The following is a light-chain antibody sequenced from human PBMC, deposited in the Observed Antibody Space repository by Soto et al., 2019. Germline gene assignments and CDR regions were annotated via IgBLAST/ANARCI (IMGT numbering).Light chain of an antibody. Sequence: EIVLTHSPATLSLSPGERAALSFRASQSVSDYLAWYQQKPGQAPRLLIYAASNRATGIPARFSGSGSGTDFTLTISSLEPEDFAVYYCQQRSNWPWAFGQGTKVDIK. CDR3: QQRSNWPWA. J-gene: IGKJ1*01. V-gene: IGKV3-11*01. CDR2: AAS. CDR1: QSVSDY.